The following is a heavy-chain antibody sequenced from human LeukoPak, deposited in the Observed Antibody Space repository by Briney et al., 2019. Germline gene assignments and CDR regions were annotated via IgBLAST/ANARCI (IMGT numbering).Heavy chain of an antibody. CDR3: ARHGRGLAVAGYGLPYYFDY. D-gene: IGHD6-19*01. V-gene: IGHV4-59*05. CDR2: IYYSGST. Sequence: PSETLSLTCTVSGGSISSCYWSWIRQPPGKGLEWIGSIYYSGSTYYNPSLKSRVTISVDTSKNQFSLKLSSVTAADTAVYYCARHGRGLAVAGYGLPYYFDYWGQGTLVTVSS. J-gene: IGHJ4*02. CDR1: GGSISSCY.